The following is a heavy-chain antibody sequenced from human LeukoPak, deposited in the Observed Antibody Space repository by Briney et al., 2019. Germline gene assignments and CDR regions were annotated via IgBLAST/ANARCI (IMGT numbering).Heavy chain of an antibody. CDR1: GFSFPTCW. CDR3: ASLYGSGSHPLYY. V-gene: IGHV5-51*01. D-gene: IGHD3-10*01. J-gene: IGHJ4*02. Sequence: VESLNISCKGSGFSFPTCWIRWVGQTPGKGLEWMGVMYPVESDARHIPSFQGLVTFSTDKSISTAYLHGSSLNASHTDMYYCASLYGSGSHPLYYWGQRTLVTVSS. CDR2: MYPVESDA.